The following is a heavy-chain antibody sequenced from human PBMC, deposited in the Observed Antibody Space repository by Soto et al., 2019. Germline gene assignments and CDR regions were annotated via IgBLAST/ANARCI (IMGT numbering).Heavy chain of an antibody. CDR3: ARHLSSSWHSIDY. J-gene: IGHJ4*02. CDR1: GGSISSGGYY. V-gene: IGHV4-31*01. D-gene: IGHD6-13*01. CDR2: IYYSGST. Sequence: PSETLSLTCTVSGGSISSGGYYWSWIRQHPGKGLEWIGYIYYSGSTNYSPSFQGQVTISADKSISTAYLQWSSLKASDTAMYYCARHLSSSWHSIDYWGQGTLVTVSS.